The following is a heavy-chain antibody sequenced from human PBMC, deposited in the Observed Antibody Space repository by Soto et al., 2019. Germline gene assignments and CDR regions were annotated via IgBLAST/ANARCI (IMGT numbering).Heavy chain of an antibody. D-gene: IGHD3-16*01. CDR3: ARDEGEGSLDY. CDR1: GYTFTSYG. J-gene: IGHJ4*02. Sequence: ASVKVSCKASGYTFTSYGISWVRQAPGQGLEWMGWISGFNGNTRYAQKFQDRVTMTTDTSTNAAHMEVRTLTSDDTAVYYCARDEGEGSLDYWGQGTLVTVSS. V-gene: IGHV1-18*04. CDR2: ISGFNGNT.